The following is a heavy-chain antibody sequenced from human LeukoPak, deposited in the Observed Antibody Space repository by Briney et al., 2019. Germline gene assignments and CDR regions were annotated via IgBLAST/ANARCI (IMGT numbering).Heavy chain of an antibody. J-gene: IGHJ4*02. Sequence: GGSLRLSCTASGFTLGSHDMHWVRQIPGQGLEWVAAVSSGFHAFFADSVQGRFIVSREDARNSLYLQMNSLRAGDTAVYYCVREARGYHYTYFDYWGQGTLVTVSS. D-gene: IGHD5-18*01. CDR2: VSSGFHA. V-gene: IGHV3-13*01. CDR3: VREARGYHYTYFDY. CDR1: GFTLGSHD.